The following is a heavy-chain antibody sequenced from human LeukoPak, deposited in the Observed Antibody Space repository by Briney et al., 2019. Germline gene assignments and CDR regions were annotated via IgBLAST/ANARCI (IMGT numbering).Heavy chain of an antibody. CDR2: ISSSGSTI. CDR1: GFTLSSYS. CDR3: ARRGIQLWPHDDY. D-gene: IGHD5-18*01. V-gene: IGHV3-48*04. J-gene: IGHJ4*02. Sequence: GGSLRLSCAASGFTLSSYSMNWVCQAPGKGLEWVSYISSSGSTIFYADSVKGRFTISRDNAKNSLYLQMNSLRAEDTAVYYCARRGIQLWPHDDYWGQGTLVTVSS.